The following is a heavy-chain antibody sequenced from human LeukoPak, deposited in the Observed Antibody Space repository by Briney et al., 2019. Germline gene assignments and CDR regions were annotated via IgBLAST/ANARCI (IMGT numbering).Heavy chain of an antibody. Sequence: GGSLRLSCAASGFTFDDYTMHWVRQAPGKGLEWVSLISWDGGSTYYADSVKGRFTISRDNSKNSLYLQMNSLRHEDTAVYYCAKWVSSRWDELYYFDYWGQGTLVTVSS. V-gene: IGHV3-43*01. D-gene: IGHD6-19*01. CDR1: GFTFDDYT. J-gene: IGHJ4*02. CDR3: AKWVSSRWDELYYFDY. CDR2: ISWDGGST.